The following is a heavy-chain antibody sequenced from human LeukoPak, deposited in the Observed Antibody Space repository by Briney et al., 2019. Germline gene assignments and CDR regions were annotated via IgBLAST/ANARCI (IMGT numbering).Heavy chain of an antibody. D-gene: IGHD4-23*01. V-gene: IGHV3-9*01. CDR2: ISGNSGSI. Sequence: GRSLRLSCAASGFTFDDYAMHWVRQAPGKGLEWVSGISGNSGSIGYADSVKGRFTISRDNAKNSLYLQMNSLRAEDTALYYCAKDIAGGNYYYYMDVWGKGTTVTVSS. CDR3: AKDIAGGNYYYYMDV. CDR1: GFTFDDYA. J-gene: IGHJ6*03.